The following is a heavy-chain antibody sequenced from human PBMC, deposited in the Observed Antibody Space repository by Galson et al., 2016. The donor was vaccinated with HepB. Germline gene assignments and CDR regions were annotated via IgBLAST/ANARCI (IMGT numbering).Heavy chain of an antibody. CDR3: ARDGWGVDL. Sequence: SETLSLTCTVSGGSINNPAYYWAWIRQSPGKGLQWIGSIYYTGTTSYNPSLRNLFTIPMDTSKSHFSLELYSVTAADTAMYYCARDGWGVDLWGQGTLVTVSS. J-gene: IGHJ5*02. V-gene: IGHV4-39*02. D-gene: IGHD3-10*01. CDR2: IYYTGTT. CDR1: GGSINNPAYY.